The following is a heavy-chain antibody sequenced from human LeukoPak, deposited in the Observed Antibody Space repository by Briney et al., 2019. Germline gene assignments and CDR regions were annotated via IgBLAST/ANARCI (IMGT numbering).Heavy chain of an antibody. Sequence: ASVKVSCKASGYTFTGYYMHWVRQAPGQGLEWMGWINPNSGGTNYAQKFQGRVTMTRDRSISTAYMELSRLRSDDTAVYYCARDMGTADWGIDYWGQGTLVTVSS. CDR3: ARDMGTADWGIDY. CDR2: INPNSGGT. CDR1: GYTFTGYY. J-gene: IGHJ4*02. D-gene: IGHD7-27*01. V-gene: IGHV1-2*02.